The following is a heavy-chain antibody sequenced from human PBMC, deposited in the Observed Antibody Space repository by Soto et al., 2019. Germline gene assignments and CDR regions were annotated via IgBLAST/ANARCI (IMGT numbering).Heavy chain of an antibody. CDR2: ISYDGSNK. CDR3: ARTYSSGWSFDY. Sequence: GGSLRLSCAASGFTFSSYAMHWVRQAPGKGLEWVAVISYDGSNKYYADSVKGRFTISRDNSKNTLYLQMNSLRAEDTAVYYCARTYSSGWSFDYWGQGTLVTVSS. D-gene: IGHD6-19*01. V-gene: IGHV3-30-3*01. J-gene: IGHJ4*02. CDR1: GFTFSSYA.